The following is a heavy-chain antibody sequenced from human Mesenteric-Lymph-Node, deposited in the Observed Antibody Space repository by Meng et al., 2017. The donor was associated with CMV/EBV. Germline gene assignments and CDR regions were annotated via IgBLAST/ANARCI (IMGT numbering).Heavy chain of an antibody. V-gene: IGHV3-48*03. Sequence: GGSLRLSCAASGFTFRSYEMNWVRQAPGKGLEWISYISSSAIILSYADSVKGRFTISRDNAKNSLYLQMNSLRAEDTAVYYCAREGPNYYGSGSYPDYWGQGTLVTVSS. CDR1: GFTFRSYE. CDR3: AREGPNYYGSGSYPDY. D-gene: IGHD3-10*01. CDR2: ISSSAIIL. J-gene: IGHJ4*02.